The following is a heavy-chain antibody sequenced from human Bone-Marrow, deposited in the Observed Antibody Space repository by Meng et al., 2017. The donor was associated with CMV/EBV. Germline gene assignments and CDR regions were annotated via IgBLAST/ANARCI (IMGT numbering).Heavy chain of an antibody. Sequence: SEPLSLTCGVYGGSFSGYYWSWIRQPPGKGLEWIGEINHSGSTNYNPSLKSRLTISVATSKNQFSLKLSSVTAADTAVYFCARGRFRHTYWGQGTLVTVSS. CDR2: INHSGST. CDR1: GGSFSGYY. D-gene: IGHD3-3*01. CDR3: ARGRFRHTY. V-gene: IGHV4-34*01. J-gene: IGHJ4*02.